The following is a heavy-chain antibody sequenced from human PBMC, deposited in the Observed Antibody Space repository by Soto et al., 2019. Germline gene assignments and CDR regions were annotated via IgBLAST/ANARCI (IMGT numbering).Heavy chain of an antibody. CDR3: AASMGFDSSGYSGYYYGMDV. CDR1: GFTFDDYA. D-gene: IGHD3-22*01. CDR2: VTWNSDEI. V-gene: IGHV3-9*01. J-gene: IGHJ6*02. Sequence: EVQLVESGGGLVQPGRSLRLSCAASGFTFDDYAMHWVRQRPGRGLEWVSGVTWNSDEIGYPDSVKGRFSLSRDNAKKYLYLQMNSLRPADTALYYCAASMGFDSSGYSGYYYGMDVWGQGTTVTVSS.